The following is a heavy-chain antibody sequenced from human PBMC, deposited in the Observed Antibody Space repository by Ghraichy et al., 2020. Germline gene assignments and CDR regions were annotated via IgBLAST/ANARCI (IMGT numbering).Heavy chain of an antibody. CDR1: GFPFNTYV. J-gene: IGHJ4*02. D-gene: IGHD3-10*01. CDR2: ISGNGGSR. Sequence: GESLNISCAASGFPFNTYVMSWVRQAPGQRPEWVSSISGNGGSRYYADSVRGRFIISRDNSKHTVDLQMNSLRDADTAVYYCLWFVELLEPGYWGQGTLVSVSS. CDR3: LWFVELLEPGY. V-gene: IGHV3-23*01.